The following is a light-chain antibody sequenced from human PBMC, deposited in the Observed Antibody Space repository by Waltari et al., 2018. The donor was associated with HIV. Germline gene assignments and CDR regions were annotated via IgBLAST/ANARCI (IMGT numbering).Light chain of an antibody. CDR3: QQSYSTPLT. CDR1: QSISEY. Sequence: DIQMTQSPSSLSESIGDTVTITCRASQSISEYLNWYQETPGNAPKLLIYVASSLQIGVPSRFSGSGSGTDFTLTISNLQPEDFATYFCQQSYSTPLTFGAGTKVEIK. CDR2: VAS. J-gene: IGKJ4*01. V-gene: IGKV1-39*01.